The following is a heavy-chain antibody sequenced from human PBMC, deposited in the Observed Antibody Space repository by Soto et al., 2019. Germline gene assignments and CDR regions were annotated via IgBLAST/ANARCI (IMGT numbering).Heavy chain of an antibody. CDR3: ACSRRPARLGPKGAIDY. D-gene: IGHD2-15*01. CDR2: IDTDGSTK. V-gene: IGHV3-74*01. J-gene: IGHJ4*02. CDR1: GXTFSNYC. Sequence: GSLRLSCATSGXTFSNYCMHWVRQVPGMGLVWVSRIDTDGSTKSYADLAKGRFTISRDNAKSTLILQMNSLRDEDTAIYYCACSRRPARLGPKGAIDYWGQGTLFPVSS.